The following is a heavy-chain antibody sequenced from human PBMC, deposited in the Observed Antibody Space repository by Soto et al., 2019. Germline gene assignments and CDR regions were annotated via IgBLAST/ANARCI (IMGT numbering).Heavy chain of an antibody. CDR2: IYSDGTT. D-gene: IGHD3-10*01. CDR1: GFTVSSNY. V-gene: IGHV3-66*01. J-gene: IGHJ4*02. CDR3: ARDRSGSN. Sequence: EVQLVESGVGLVQPGGSLRLSCAASGFTVSSNYMSWVRQSPGKGLEWVSVIYSDGTTYYADSVKGRFTISRDNSKNTLYLQMNSLRAEDTAVYSWARDRSGSNWGQGTLVTVSS.